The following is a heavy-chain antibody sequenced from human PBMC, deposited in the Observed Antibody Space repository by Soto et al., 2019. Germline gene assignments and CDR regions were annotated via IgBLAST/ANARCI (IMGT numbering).Heavy chain of an antibody. CDR3: AREVTFGGVSAYFDD. CDR2: IYYGGST. CDR1: GGAISSGDYS. Sequence: SETLSLTCAVSGGAISSGDYSCSWIRQPPGKGLEWIGYIYYGGSTYYNPSLKSRVTISVDRSKNQFSLKLTSVTAADTAVYYCAREVTFGGVSAYFDDWGPGTLVT. J-gene: IGHJ4*02. D-gene: IGHD3-16*01. V-gene: IGHV4-30-2*01.